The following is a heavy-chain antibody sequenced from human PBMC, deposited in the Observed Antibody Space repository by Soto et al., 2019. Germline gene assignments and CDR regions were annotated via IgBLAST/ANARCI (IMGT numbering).Heavy chain of an antibody. CDR1: GGTFSSYT. Sequence: QVQLVQSGAEVKKPGSSVKVSCKASGGTFSSYTISWVRQAPGQGLEWMGRIIPILGIANYAQKFQGRVTITADKSTSTAYMELSSLRSEDTAVYYCARDSADTAMRWGFDYWGQGTLFTVSS. CDR3: ARDSADTAMRWGFDY. CDR2: IIPILGIA. J-gene: IGHJ4*02. V-gene: IGHV1-69*08. D-gene: IGHD5-18*01.